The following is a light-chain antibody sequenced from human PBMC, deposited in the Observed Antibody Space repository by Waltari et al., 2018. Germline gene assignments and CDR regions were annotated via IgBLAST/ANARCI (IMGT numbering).Light chain of an antibody. Sequence: QSALTQPRSVSGSPGQSVTISCTGTRSDVGVYNYVSWYQQHTGKAPKLMIYDVTKRPSGVPDRFSGSKSGNTASLTISGLQAEDEADYFCGSYAGSYTSIFGGGTKLTVL. CDR1: RSDVGVYNY. J-gene: IGLJ2*01. V-gene: IGLV2-11*01. CDR2: DVT. CDR3: GSYAGSYTSI.